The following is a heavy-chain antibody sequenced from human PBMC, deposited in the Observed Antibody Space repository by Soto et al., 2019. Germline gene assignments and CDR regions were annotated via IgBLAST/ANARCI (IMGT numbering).Heavy chain of an antibody. CDR1: GYTFTSYY. D-gene: IGHD1-26*01. CDR3: AKDSISDRETFNFDS. J-gene: IGHJ4*02. Sequence: AASVKVSCNAPGYTFTSYYMHWVRQAPGQGLEWMGIINPSGGSTSYAQKFQGRVTMTRDTSTSTVYMELSSLRAEDTAFYYCAKDSISDRETFNFDSWGQGTLVTVSS. CDR2: INPSGGST. V-gene: IGHV1-46*01.